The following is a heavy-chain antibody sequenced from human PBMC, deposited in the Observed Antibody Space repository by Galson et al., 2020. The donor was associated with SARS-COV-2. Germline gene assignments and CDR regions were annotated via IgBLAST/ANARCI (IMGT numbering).Heavy chain of an antibody. CDR2: IYSNGIT. CDR1: GGSVSRGDYY. Sequence: SQTLSLTCTVSGGSVSRGDYYWNWIRQPPGKGLEWIGYIYSNGITHYKPSLKSRVSISVDTSKNQFSLKVDSVTAADTAVYYCARRWGGCTSGSCSGLDYWGQGILGTVCS. D-gene: IGHD2-15*01. J-gene: IGHJ4*02. CDR3: ARRWGGCTSGSCSGLDY. V-gene: IGHV4-30-4*01.